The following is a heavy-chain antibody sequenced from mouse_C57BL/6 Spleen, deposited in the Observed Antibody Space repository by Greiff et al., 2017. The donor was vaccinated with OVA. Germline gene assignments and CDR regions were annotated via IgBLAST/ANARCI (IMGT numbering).Heavy chain of an antibody. CDR1: GFSFNTYA. J-gene: IGHJ2*01. V-gene: IGHV10-1*01. CDR3: VRHDYSNFYFDY. D-gene: IGHD2-5*01. Sequence: EVKLMDSGGGLVQPKGSLKLSCAASGFSFNTYAMNWVRQAPGKGLEWVARIRSKSNNYATYYADSVKDRFTISRDDSESMLYLQMNNLKTEDTAMYYCVRHDYSNFYFDYWGQGTTLTVSS. CDR2: IRSKSNNYAT.